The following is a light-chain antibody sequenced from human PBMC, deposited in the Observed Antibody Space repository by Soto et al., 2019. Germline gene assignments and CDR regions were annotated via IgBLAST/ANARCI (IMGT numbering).Light chain of an antibody. V-gene: IGLV2-14*01. CDR2: EVS. J-gene: IGLJ1*01. CDR1: SSDVGGYNY. Sequence: QSALTQPASVSGSPVQSITISCTGTSSDVGGYNYVSWYQQHPGKAPKLMIYEVSNRPSGVSNRFSGSKSGNTASLTISGLQAEDEADDYCSSYTSSSTYVFGTGTQLTVL. CDR3: SSYTSSSTYV.